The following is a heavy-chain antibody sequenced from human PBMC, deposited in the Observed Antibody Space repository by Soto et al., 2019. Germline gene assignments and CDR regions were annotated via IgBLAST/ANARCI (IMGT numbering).Heavy chain of an antibody. V-gene: IGHV3-74*01. CDR3: ASLYSSAWARDY. CDR1: GFTFSSCW. D-gene: IGHD6-19*01. J-gene: IGHJ4*02. CDR2: ISSDGSST. Sequence: GGSLRLSCAASGFTFSSCWMHWVRQAPGKGLVWVSRISSDGSSTNYADSVKGRFTISRDNAKNTLYLQMYNLRAEDTAVYYCASLYSSAWARDYWGQGTL.